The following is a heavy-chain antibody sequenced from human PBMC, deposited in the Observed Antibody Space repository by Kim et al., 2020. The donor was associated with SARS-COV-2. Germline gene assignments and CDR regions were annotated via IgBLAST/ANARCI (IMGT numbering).Heavy chain of an antibody. CDR1: GGSISSFY. CDR2: IYYTGST. J-gene: IGHJ3*02. D-gene: IGHD1-26*01. Sequence: SETLSLTCTVSGGSISSFYWSWIRQPPGKGLEYIGYIYYTGSTNYNPSLKSRVTISLDTSKNQFSLKLSSVTAADTAVYSCARGGRYGTLAFDIWGQGTMVTVSS. V-gene: IGHV4-59*13. CDR3: ARGGRYGTLAFDI.